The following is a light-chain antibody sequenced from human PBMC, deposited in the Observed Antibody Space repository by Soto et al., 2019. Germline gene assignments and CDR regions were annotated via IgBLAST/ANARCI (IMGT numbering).Light chain of an antibody. J-gene: IGLJ1*01. V-gene: IGLV2-14*03. CDR3: SSYTSSTTLYV. CDR1: SSDVGGYNY. CDR2: DVS. Sequence: QSVLPQAASVSGSPGQSITISCTGTSSDVGGYNYVSWYQQLPGKAPKLIIYDVSNRPSGVSNRFSASKSANAASLTISGLQAEDEADYYCSSYTSSTTLYVFGSGTKVTVL.